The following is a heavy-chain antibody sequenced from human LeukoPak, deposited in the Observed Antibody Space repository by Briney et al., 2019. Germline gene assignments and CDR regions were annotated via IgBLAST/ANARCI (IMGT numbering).Heavy chain of an antibody. Sequence: SETLSLTCTVSGGSISSYYWSWIRQPAGKGLDWIGRTYTTGNTNYNPSLWRRVTISVDTSKNQFSLGLNSVTAADTAVYFCARDRSYYSDSGTAYWGQGILVTVSS. V-gene: IGHV4-4*07. J-gene: IGHJ4*02. CDR1: GGSISSYY. CDR3: ARDRSYYSDSGTAY. D-gene: IGHD3-22*01. CDR2: TYTTGNT.